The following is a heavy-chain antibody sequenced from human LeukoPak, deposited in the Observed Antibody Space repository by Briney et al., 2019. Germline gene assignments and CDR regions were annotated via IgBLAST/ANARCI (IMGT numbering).Heavy chain of an antibody. CDR3: AGVLGVRDLAYFDY. CDR2: IRSDWRCT. D-gene: IGHD3-10*01. J-gene: IGHJ4*01. V-gene: IGHV3-74*01. CDR1: GFTFNTYW. Sequence: GGALRLSCAASGFTFNTYWMHWVRQAPGKGLVWVSRIRSDWRCTSYADSVRGRFTISRDNATNTLYLQMNSLRAEDTAVYYCAGVLGVRDLAYFDYWGHGTLVTVSS.